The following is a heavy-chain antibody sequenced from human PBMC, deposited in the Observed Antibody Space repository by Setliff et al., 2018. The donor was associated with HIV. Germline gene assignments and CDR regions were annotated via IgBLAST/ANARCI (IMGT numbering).Heavy chain of an antibody. V-gene: IGHV4-39*01. J-gene: IGHJ3*02. Sequence: SETLSLTCIVSGGSIGNTSHYWGWLRQPPRKGLEWTGTIYYSGSTYYNSSRKSRVTMSVDASKNLFSLRLSSVTAAHTVVYYCARHSGRLRERYAFDIWGQGTRVTVSS. D-gene: IGHD1-26*01. CDR1: GGSIGNTSHY. CDR2: IYYSGST. CDR3: ARHSGRLRERYAFDI.